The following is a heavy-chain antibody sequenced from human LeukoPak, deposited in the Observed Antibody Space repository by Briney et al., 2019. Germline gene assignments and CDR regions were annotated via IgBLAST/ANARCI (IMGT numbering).Heavy chain of an antibody. J-gene: IGHJ4*02. CDR3: ARALH. CDR2: IYSWGST. Sequence: VGSLRLSCAASGFTVSSNYMSWVRQAPGKGLEWVSIIYSWGSTYYADSVKGPFTISRDNPKNTLYLQMNSLRVEDTAVHYCARALHWGQGTLVTVSS. CDR1: GFTVSSNY. V-gene: IGHV3-66*03.